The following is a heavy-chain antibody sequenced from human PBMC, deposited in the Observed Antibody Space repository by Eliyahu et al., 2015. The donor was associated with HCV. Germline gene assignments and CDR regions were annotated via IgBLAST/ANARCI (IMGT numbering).Heavy chain of an antibody. Sequence: QVQLVQSGAEVKKPGSSVKVSCKASGGTFSSYAISWVRQAPGQGLEWMGRDHPIPIFGIANYAQKFQGTITADKSTSTAYMELSSLRSEDTAVYYCARDQDCSGGSCYSDYWGQGTLVTVSS. J-gene: IGHJ4*02. CDR1: GGTFSSYA. CDR3: ARDQDCSGGSCYSDY. V-gene: IGHV1-69*04. CDR2: HPIPIFGIA. D-gene: IGHD2-15*01.